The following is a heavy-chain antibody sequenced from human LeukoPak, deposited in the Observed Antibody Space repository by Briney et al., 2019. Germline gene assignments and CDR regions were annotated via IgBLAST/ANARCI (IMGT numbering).Heavy chain of an antibody. D-gene: IGHD4-11*01. V-gene: IGHV3-49*05. CDR3: TRGGGSNRYFFDY. J-gene: IGHJ4*02. CDR2: IRNKAYGGTT. Sequence: KPGGSLRLSCTASGFTFGDLALSWFRQAPGKGLEWVSLIRNKAYGGTTEYAASEKGRFTISRDDSKSIAFLQMNSLKTEDTAVYYCTRGGGSNRYFFDYWGQGTLVTVSS. CDR1: GFTFGDLA.